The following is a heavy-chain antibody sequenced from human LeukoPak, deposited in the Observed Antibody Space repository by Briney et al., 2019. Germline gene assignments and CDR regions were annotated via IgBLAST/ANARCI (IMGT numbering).Heavy chain of an antibody. J-gene: IGHJ4*02. CDR2: IGTAGDT. V-gene: IGHV3-13*01. Sequence: PGGSPRLSCAASGFTFSSYDMHWVRQATGKGLEWVSAIGTAGDTYYPGSVKGRFTISRENAKNSLYLQMNSLRAGDTAVYYCARGPFRGSYAHYDYWGQGTLVTVSS. CDR1: GFTFSSYD. CDR3: ARGPFRGSYAHYDY. D-gene: IGHD1-26*01.